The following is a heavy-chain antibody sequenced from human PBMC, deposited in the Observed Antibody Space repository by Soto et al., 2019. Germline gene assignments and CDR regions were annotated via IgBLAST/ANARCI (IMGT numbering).Heavy chain of an antibody. J-gene: IGHJ4*02. CDR3: ARHADRSGWDDY. CDR2: IYYSGST. Sequence: SETLSLTCTVSGGSISSSSYYWGWIRQPPGKGLECIGTIYYSGSTYYNPSLKSRLTISVDTSKNQFSLKLRSVTAADTAVYYCARHADRSGWDDYWGQVTLVTVSS. D-gene: IGHD6-19*01. V-gene: IGHV4-39*01. CDR1: GGSISSSSYY.